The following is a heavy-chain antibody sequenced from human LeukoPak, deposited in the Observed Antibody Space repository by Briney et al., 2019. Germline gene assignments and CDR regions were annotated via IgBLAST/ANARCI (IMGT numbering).Heavy chain of an antibody. Sequence: ASVTVSCKTSGYMVSDYYMHWVRQAPGQGLEWMGRLRGDTGDTDSPQKFKGRVTMTRDTATNTAYMQLSRLTYDDTAIYFCARARDNACDYWGQGTLVTVSS. CDR2: LRGDTGDT. CDR3: ARARDNACDY. V-gene: IGHV1-2*06. J-gene: IGHJ4*02. D-gene: IGHD1-1*01. CDR1: GYMVSDYY.